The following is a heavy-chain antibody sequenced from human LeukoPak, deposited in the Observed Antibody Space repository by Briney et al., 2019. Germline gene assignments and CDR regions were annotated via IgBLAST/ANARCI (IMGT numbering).Heavy chain of an antibody. J-gene: IGHJ4*02. D-gene: IGHD6-19*01. Sequence: PSETLSLTCAVYGGSFSGYYWSWIRQPPGKGLEWIGEINHSGCTNYNPSLKSRVTISVDTSKNQFSLKLSSVTAADTAVYYCARGEVAVAGTDFDYWGQGTLVTVSS. CDR1: GGSFSGYY. V-gene: IGHV4-34*01. CDR2: INHSGCT. CDR3: ARGEVAVAGTDFDY.